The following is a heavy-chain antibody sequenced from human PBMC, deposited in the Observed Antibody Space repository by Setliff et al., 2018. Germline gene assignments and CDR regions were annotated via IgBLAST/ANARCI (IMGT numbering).Heavy chain of an antibody. J-gene: IGHJ6*02. Sequence: GGSLRLSCVASGFTFSNYGMHWVRQAPGKGLEWVALIWNDGSSKFYGDSVKGRFTISRDNSKNTLYLQMNSLRAEDTAVYYCAKNWATAHHYYYGMDVWGQGTTVTVSS. CDR3: AKNWATAHHYYYGMDV. CDR2: IWNDGSSK. CDR1: GFTFSNYG. V-gene: IGHV3-33*06. D-gene: IGHD2-21*02.